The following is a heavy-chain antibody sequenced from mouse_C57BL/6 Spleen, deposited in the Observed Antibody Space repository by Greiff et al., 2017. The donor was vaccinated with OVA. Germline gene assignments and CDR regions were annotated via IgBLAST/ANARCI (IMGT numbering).Heavy chain of an antibody. J-gene: IGHJ3*01. V-gene: IGHV1-18*01. D-gene: IGHD3-2*02. Sequence: VQLQQSGPELVKPGASVKIPCKASGYTFTDYNMDWVKQSHGKSLEWIGDINPNNGGTIYNQKFKGKATLTVDKSSSTAYMELRSLTSEDTAVYYCAREAGDSSGYAAWFAYWGQGTLVTVSA. CDR1: GYTFTDYN. CDR2: INPNNGGT. CDR3: AREAGDSSGYAAWFAY.